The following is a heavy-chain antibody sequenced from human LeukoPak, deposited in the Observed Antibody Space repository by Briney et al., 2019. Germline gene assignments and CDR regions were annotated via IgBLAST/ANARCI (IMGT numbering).Heavy chain of an antibody. D-gene: IGHD5-12*01. CDR2: ISAYNGNT. Sequence: EASVKVSCKASGYTFTTYGISWVRQAPGQGLEWMGWISAYNGNTNYAQKLQGRVTMTTDTSTSTAYMELRSLRSDDTAVYYCARGRGYDPGVPHFDYWGQGTLVTVSS. CDR1: GYTFTTYG. V-gene: IGHV1-18*01. CDR3: ARGRGYDPGVPHFDY. J-gene: IGHJ4*02.